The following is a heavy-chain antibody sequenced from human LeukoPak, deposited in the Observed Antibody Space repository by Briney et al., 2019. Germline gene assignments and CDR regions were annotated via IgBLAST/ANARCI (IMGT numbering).Heavy chain of an antibody. V-gene: IGHV1-69*13. Sequence: GASVKVSCKASGGTFSSYAISWVRQAPGQGLEWMGGIIPIFGTANYAQKFQGRVTITADESTSTAYMELSSLRSEDTAVYYCARSRAYCTNGVCYPVPNDYFDYWGQGTLVTVSS. J-gene: IGHJ4*02. CDR1: GGTFSSYA. CDR2: IIPIFGTA. D-gene: IGHD2-8*01. CDR3: ARSRAYCTNGVCYPVPNDYFDY.